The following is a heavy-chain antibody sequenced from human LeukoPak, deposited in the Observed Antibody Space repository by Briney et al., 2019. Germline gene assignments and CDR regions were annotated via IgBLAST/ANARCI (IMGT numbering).Heavy chain of an antibody. V-gene: IGHV1-18*01. CDR1: LYTLTSYG. CDR3: SSDFSRVRDLFAFDI. CDR2: ISAYNGDT. Sequence: VAGVKVSCKHSLYTLTSYGISGVRPAPGQGGEWVGWISAYNGDTNYAQKLQGTVSLTTDTFPSTAYIELRILRSDDTGVYYFSSDFSRVRDLFAFDIWGQGTMVTVSS. J-gene: IGHJ3*02. D-gene: IGHD3-10*01.